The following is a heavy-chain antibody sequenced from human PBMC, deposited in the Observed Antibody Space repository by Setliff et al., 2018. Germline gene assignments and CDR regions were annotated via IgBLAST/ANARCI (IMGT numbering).Heavy chain of an antibody. V-gene: IGHV4-39*07. D-gene: IGHD1-26*01. CDR1: GGSISSGSYY. Sequence: SETLSLTCTVSGGSISSGSYYWGWIRQPPGKGLEWIGSIYYSGSTYYNPSLKGRVTISVDTSKNQFSLKLSSVTAADTAVYYCARDGVLYSGSYYPWGQGTLVTVSS. CDR2: IYYSGST. J-gene: IGHJ5*02. CDR3: ARDGVLYSGSYYP.